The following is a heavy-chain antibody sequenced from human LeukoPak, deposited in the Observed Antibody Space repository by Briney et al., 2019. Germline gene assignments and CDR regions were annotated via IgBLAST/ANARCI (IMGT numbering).Heavy chain of an antibody. V-gene: IGHV4-59*01. CDR3: ARAKAALVAFDI. CDR2: IYYSGST. Sequence: SETLSFTCTVSGGSISSYYWSWIRQPPGKGLEWIGYIYYSGSTNYNPSLKSRVTISVDTSKNQFSLKLSSVTAADTAVYYCARAKAALVAFDIWGQGTMVTVSS. CDR1: GGSISSYY. D-gene: IGHD2-15*01. J-gene: IGHJ3*02.